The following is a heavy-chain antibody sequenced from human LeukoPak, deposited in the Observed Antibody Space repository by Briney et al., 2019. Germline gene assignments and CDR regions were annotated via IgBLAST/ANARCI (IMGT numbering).Heavy chain of an antibody. CDR2: ISSSGSTI. CDR3: AKGRTYGAF. J-gene: IGHJ4*02. Sequence: GGSLRLSCAASGFTFSSYEMNWVRQAPGKGLEWVSYISSSGSTIYYADSVKGRFTISRDNSKNTLYLQMNSLRAEDTAVYYRAKGRTYGAFGGQGTLVTVSS. D-gene: IGHD4-17*01. V-gene: IGHV3-48*03. CDR1: GFTFSSYE.